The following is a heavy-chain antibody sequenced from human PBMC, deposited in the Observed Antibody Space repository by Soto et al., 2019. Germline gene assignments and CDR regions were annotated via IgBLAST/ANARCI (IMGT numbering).Heavy chain of an antibody. CDR3: ARDRDIVVVPAAELYYYYGMDV. J-gene: IGHJ6*02. V-gene: IGHV1-69*01. CDR1: GGTFSSYA. CDR2: IIPIFGTA. D-gene: IGHD2-2*01. Sequence: QVQLVQSGAEVKKPGSSVKVSCKASGGTFSSYAIRWVRQAPGQGLEWMGGIIPIFGTANYAQKFQGRVTITADESTSTAYMELSSLRSEDTAVYYCARDRDIVVVPAAELYYYYGMDVWGQGPTVTVSS.